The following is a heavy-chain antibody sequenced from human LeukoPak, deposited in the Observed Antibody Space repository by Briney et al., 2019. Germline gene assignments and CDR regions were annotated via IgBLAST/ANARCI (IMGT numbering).Heavy chain of an antibody. CDR1: GGTFSSYA. D-gene: IGHD3-16*02. V-gene: IGHV1-69*06. CDR3: ARDLGRGDYVWGSYRY. CDR2: IIPIFGTA. J-gene: IGHJ4*02. Sequence: ASVKVSCKASGGTFSSYAISWGRQAPGQGLEWMGGIIPIFGTANYAQKFQGRVTITADKSTSTAYMELSSLRSEDTAVYYCARDLGRGDYVWGSYRYWGQGTLVTVSS.